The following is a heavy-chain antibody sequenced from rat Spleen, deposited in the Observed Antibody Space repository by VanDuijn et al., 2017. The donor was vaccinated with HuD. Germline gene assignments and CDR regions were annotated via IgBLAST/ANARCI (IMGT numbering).Heavy chain of an antibody. D-gene: IGHD1-3*01. Sequence: QVQLKESGPGLVQPSQTLSLTCTVSGFSLTSYGVSWVRQPPGKGLEWIAAISSGGSTAYNSLLKSRLSISRDTSKSQVFLKMNSLQTEDTATYYCARVGFNYGSHGGVMDAWGQGASVTVSS. J-gene: IGHJ4*01. CDR3: ARVGFNYGSHGGVMDA. CDR2: ISSGGST. V-gene: IGHV2S8*01. CDR1: GFSLTSYG.